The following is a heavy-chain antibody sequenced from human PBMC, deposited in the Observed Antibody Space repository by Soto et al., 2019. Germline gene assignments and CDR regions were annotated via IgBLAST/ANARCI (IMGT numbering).Heavy chain of an antibody. CDR2: ISWNSGSI. V-gene: IGHV3-9*01. CDR3: ARVVADDQYYFDY. J-gene: IGHJ4*02. Sequence: GGSLRLSCAASGFTFDDYAMHWVRQAPGKGLEWVSGISWNSGSIGYADSVKGRFTISRDNAKNSLYLQMNSLRAEDTALYYCARVVADDQYYFDYWGQGTLVTVSS. D-gene: IGHD2-15*01. CDR1: GFTFDDYA.